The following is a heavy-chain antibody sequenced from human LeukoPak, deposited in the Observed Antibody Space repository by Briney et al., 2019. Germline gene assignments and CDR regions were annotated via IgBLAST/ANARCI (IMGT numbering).Heavy chain of an antibody. CDR2: IWYDGSNK. CDR3: ARFLYSGYDARSDAFDI. CDR1: GFTFSSYG. D-gene: IGHD5-12*01. J-gene: IGHJ3*02. Sequence: GRSLRLSCAASGFTFSSYGMHWVRQAPGKGLEWVAVIWYDGSNKYYADSVKGRFTISRDNSKNTLYLQMNSLRAEDTAVYYCARFLYSGYDARSDAFDIWGQGTMVTVSS. V-gene: IGHV3-33*01.